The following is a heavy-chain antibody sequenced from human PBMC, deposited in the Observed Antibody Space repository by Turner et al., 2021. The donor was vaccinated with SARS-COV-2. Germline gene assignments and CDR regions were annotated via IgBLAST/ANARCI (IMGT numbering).Heavy chain of an antibody. V-gene: IGHV4-59*01. CDR1: GGSFSSYY. D-gene: IGHD2-15*01. J-gene: IGHJ6*02. CDR2: IYYSGST. Sequence: QVQLQESGPGLLRPSATLSLTCTVSGGSFSSYYWSWIRQPPGKGLEWIAYIYYSGSTNYNPSLKSRVTIALDTSKNQFSLKLSSVTAADTAVYYWARDGCSGAGCYPDYYYGMDVWGQGTTVTVSS. CDR3: ARDGCSGAGCYPDYYYGMDV.